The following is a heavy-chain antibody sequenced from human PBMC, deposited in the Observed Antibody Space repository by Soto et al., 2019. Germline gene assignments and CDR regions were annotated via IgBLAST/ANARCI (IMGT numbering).Heavy chain of an antibody. Sequence: PGGSLRLSCAASGFTFSSYAMHWVRQAPGKGLEWVAVISYDGSNKYYADSVKGRFTISRDNSKNTLYLQMNSLRAEDTAVYYCARGSFLYYYDSSGNKSPHFDYWGQGTXVTVSS. CDR1: GFTFSSYA. V-gene: IGHV3-30-3*01. CDR2: ISYDGSNK. J-gene: IGHJ4*02. D-gene: IGHD3-22*01. CDR3: ARGSFLYYYDSSGNKSPHFDY.